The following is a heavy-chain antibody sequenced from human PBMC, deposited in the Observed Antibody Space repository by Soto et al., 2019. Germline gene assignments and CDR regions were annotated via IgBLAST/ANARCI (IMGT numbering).Heavy chain of an antibody. J-gene: IGHJ6*02. Sequence: ESGGGVVQPGRSLRLSCAASGFTFSSYGMHWVRQAPGKGLEWVAVISYDGSNKYYADSVKGRFTISRDNSKNTLYLQMNSLRAEDTAVYYCAKGWPYYYYYYGMDVWGQGTTVTVSS. V-gene: IGHV3-30*18. CDR3: AKGWPYYYYYYGMDV. CDR2: ISYDGSNK. CDR1: GFTFSSYG. D-gene: IGHD6-13*01.